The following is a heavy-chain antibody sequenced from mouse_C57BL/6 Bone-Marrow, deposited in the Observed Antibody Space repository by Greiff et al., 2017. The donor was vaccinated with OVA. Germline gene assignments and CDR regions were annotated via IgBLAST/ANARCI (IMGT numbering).Heavy chain of an antibody. J-gene: IGHJ1*03. V-gene: IGHV1-52*01. CDR1: GYTFTSYW. D-gene: IGHD1-1*01. CDR2: IDPSDSET. Sequence: QVQLQQPGAELVRPGSSVKLSCKASGYTFTSYWMHWVKQRPIQGLEWIGNIDPSDSETHYNQKFKVKATLTVDKSSSTAYMQLSSLTSEDSAVYYCARPLTTVVADWYFDVWGTGTTVTVSS. CDR3: ARPLTTVVADWYFDV.